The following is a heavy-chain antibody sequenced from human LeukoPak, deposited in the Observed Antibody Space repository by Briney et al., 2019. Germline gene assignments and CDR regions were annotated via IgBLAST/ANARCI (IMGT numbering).Heavy chain of an antibody. CDR3: ARIHKDIVVVVAATPTYFDY. V-gene: IGHV5-51*01. D-gene: IGHD2-15*01. Sequence: GESLKISCKGSGYSFTSYWIGWVRQMPGKGLEWMGIIYPGDSDTRYSPSFQGQVTISADKSISTAYLQWSSLKASDTAMYYCARIHKDIVVVVAATPTYFDYWGPGTLVTVSS. CDR1: GYSFTSYW. J-gene: IGHJ4*02. CDR2: IYPGDSDT.